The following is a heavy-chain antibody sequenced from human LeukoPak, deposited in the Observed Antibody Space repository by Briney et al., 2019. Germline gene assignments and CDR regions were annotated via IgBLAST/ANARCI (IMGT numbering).Heavy chain of an antibody. CDR2: INRDGTGT. CDR3: ARNLPAADY. J-gene: IGHJ4*02. D-gene: IGHD2-2*01. Sequence: GGSLRLSCAPSGFIFSDYWFHWVRQTPGQGLVWVAAINRDGTGTSHADSVRGRFTVSRDNAKNSLYLQMNSLRAEDTAVYYCARNLPAADYWGQGTLVTVSS. V-gene: IGHV3-74*01. CDR1: GFIFSDYW.